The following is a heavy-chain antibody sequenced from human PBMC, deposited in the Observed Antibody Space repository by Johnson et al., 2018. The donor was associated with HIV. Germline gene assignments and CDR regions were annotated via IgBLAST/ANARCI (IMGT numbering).Heavy chain of an antibody. V-gene: IGHV3-66*01. CDR1: GFTFSSYW. CDR2: IYSGGST. Sequence: VQLVESGGGVVQPGRSLRLSCAASGFTFSSYWMHWVRQAPGKGLVWVSVIYSGGSTYYADSVKGRFTISRDNSKNTLYLQMNSLRAEDTAVYYCASAKSGSFDAFDIWGQGTMVTVSS. D-gene: IGHD1-26*01. J-gene: IGHJ3*02. CDR3: ASAKSGSFDAFDI.